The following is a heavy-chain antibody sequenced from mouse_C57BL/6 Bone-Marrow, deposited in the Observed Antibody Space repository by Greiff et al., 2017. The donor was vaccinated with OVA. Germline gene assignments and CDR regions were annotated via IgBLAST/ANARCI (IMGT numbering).Heavy chain of an antibody. Sequence: EVQLVESGGGLVKPGGSLKLSCAASGFTFSDYGMHWVRQAPEKGLEWVAYISSGSSTIYYADTVKGRFTISRDNAKTTLVLQMTSLRSEDTAMYYCARRAHYYGSSYAMDYWGQGTSVTVSS. CDR2: ISSGSSTI. CDR3: ARRAHYYGSSYAMDY. J-gene: IGHJ4*01. CDR1: GFTFSDYG. V-gene: IGHV5-17*01. D-gene: IGHD1-1*01.